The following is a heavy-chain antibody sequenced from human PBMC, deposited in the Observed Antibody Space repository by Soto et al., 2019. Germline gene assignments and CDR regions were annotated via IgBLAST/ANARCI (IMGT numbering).Heavy chain of an antibody. V-gene: IGHV3-21*01. CDR1: GFTFSSYS. CDR3: ARDRPAMTTVVTHPFDY. J-gene: IGHJ4*02. Sequence: GSLRLSCAASGFTFSSYSMNWVRQAPGKGLEWVSSISSSSSYIYYADSVKGRFTISRDNAKNSLYLQMNSLRAEDTAVYYCARDRPAMTTVVTHPFDYWGQGTLVTVSS. CDR2: ISSSSSYI. D-gene: IGHD4-17*01.